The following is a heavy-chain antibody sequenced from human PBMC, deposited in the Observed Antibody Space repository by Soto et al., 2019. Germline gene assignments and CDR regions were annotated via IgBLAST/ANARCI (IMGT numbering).Heavy chain of an antibody. D-gene: IGHD3-22*01. CDR3: ARRLYYDSSGFEGGGMDF. V-gene: IGHV4-39*01. J-gene: IGHJ6*04. Sequence: PSETLSLTCTVSGGSISSSSYYWGWIRQPPGKGLEWIGSIYYSGSTYYNPSLKSRVTISVDTSKNQFSLKLSSVTAADTAVYYCARRLYYDSSGFEGGGMDFWGKGTTVTVSS. CDR1: GGSISSSSYY. CDR2: IYYSGST.